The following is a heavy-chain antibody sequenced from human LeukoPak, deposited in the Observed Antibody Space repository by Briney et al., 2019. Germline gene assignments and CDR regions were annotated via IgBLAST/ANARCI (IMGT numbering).Heavy chain of an antibody. CDR1: GGSINASY. V-gene: IGHV4-59*08. D-gene: IGHD5-18*01. J-gene: IGHJ3*01. Sequence: TPSETLSLTRSVSGGSINASYWSWIRQPPGKGLEWIAYVRDNGENNYNPSLKSRVAISLDTANNQISLRLNFVTAADTAIYYCARQPANTAAFDVWGQGTMVTVSS. CDR2: VRDNGEN. CDR3: ARQPANTAAFDV.